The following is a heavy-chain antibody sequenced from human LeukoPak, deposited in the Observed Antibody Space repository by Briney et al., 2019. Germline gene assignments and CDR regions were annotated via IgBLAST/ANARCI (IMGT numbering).Heavy chain of an antibody. CDR2: INHSGST. CDR3: ALDPGIAAAFDY. CDR1: GGSISSYY. V-gene: IGHV4-34*01. D-gene: IGHD6-13*01. Sequence: SETLSLTCTVSGGSISSYYWSWIRQPPGKGLEWIGEINHSGSTNYNPSLKSRVTISVDTSKNQFSLKLSSVTAADTAVYYCALDPGIAAAFDYWGQGTLVTVSS. J-gene: IGHJ4*02.